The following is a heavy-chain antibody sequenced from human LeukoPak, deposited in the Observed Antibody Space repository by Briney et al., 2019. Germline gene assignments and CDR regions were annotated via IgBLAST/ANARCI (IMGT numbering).Heavy chain of an antibody. CDR2: ISYDGSNK. D-gene: IGHD5-18*01. J-gene: IGHJ4*02. Sequence: GGSLRLSCAASGFTFSSYAMHWVRQAPGKGLEWVAVISYDGSNKYYADSVKGRFTISRDNSKNTLYLQMNSLRVEDTAVYYCAQGHSHTAMYFWAQGTLVTVSS. CDR1: GFTFSSYA. V-gene: IGHV3-30*04. CDR3: AQGHSHTAMYF.